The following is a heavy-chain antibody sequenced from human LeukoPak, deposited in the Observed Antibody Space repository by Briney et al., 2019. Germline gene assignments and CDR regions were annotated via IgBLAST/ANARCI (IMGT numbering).Heavy chain of an antibody. CDR2: ISSSSSYI. CDR3: ASPPDYCSSTSCYMEDYYYYYMDV. Sequence: GGSLRLSCAASGFTVSSNYMTWVRQAPGKGLEWVSSISSSSSYIYYAGSVKGRFTISRDNAKNSLYLQMNSLRAEDTAVYYCASPPDYCSSTSCYMEDYYYYYMDVWGKGTTVTVSS. D-gene: IGHD2-2*02. J-gene: IGHJ6*03. V-gene: IGHV3-21*01. CDR1: GFTVSSNY.